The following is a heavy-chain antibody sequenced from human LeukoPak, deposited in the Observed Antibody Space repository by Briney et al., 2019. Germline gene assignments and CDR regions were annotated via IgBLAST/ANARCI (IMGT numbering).Heavy chain of an antibody. D-gene: IGHD2-2*01. Sequence: GGSLRLSCAASGFTFSSYTMHWVRQAPGKGLEWVAVISYDGSNKYYADSVRGRFTISRDNAKNSLYLQMDSLRAEDTALYYCARAPITSPFYFDYWGQGTLVTVSS. CDR2: ISYDGSNK. CDR3: ARAPITSPFYFDY. J-gene: IGHJ4*02. V-gene: IGHV3-30*07. CDR1: GFTFSSYT.